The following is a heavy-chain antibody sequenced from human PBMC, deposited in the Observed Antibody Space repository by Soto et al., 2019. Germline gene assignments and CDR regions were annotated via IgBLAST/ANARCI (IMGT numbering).Heavy chain of an antibody. Sequence: EVQLLEAGGGLVQPGGSLRLSCAASGITISNYPMSWVRQAPGNGLDWVSGISGSGDRTYYADSAKGRFTISKDISRNSLSLQLDSLGVEDTAVYFCVTDDGGYPSTAPHWGQGTLVTVSS. D-gene: IGHD3-22*01. CDR1: GITISNYP. V-gene: IGHV3-23*01. CDR2: ISGSGDRT. J-gene: IGHJ4*02. CDR3: VTDDGGYPSTAPH.